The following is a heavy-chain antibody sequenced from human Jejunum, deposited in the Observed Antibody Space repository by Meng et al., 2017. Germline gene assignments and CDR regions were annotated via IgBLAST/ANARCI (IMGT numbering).Heavy chain of an antibody. D-gene: IGHD1-26*01. CDR2: VHLSDFEI. V-gene: IGHV5-51*01. CDR1: GYSYFNYW. CDR3: ASALHGTASWPD. Sequence: GESLKISCKASGYSYFNYWIGWVRQMPGKGLEWMGFVHLSDFEIRYRSTFQGQVTISADRSISTAYLQWTSLKASDTAIYFCASALHGTASWPDWGQGTLVTVSS. J-gene: IGHJ4*02.